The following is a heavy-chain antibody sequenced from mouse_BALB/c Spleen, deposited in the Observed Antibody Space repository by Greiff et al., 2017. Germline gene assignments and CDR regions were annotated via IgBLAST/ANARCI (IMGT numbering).Heavy chain of an antibody. D-gene: IGHD2-4*01. CDR2: ILPGSGST. Sequence: QVQLQQSGAELMKPGASVKISCKATGYTFSRYWIEWVKQRPGHGLEWIGEILPGSGSTNYNEKFKGKATFTADTSSNTAYMQLSSLTSEDSAVYYCARLTMITTVAYWGQGTLVTVSA. CDR1: GYTFSRYW. CDR3: ARLTMITTVAY. V-gene: IGHV1-9*01. J-gene: IGHJ3*01.